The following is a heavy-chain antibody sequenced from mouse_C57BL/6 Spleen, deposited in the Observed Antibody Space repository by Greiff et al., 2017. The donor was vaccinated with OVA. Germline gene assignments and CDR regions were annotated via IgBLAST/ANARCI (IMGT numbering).Heavy chain of an antibody. V-gene: IGHV2-2*01. CDR1: GFSLTSYG. D-gene: IGHD1-1*01. Sequence: VKLVESGPGLVQPSQSLYITCTASGFSLTSYGVNWVRQSPGKGLEWMGVIWRGGSTDYNAAFISRLGISKDNTKSQLYIKMNSLQADDTAICDCARKVDWCFDVWGKGTTVTVSS. CDR3: ARKVDWCFDV. J-gene: IGHJ1*03. CDR2: IWRGGST.